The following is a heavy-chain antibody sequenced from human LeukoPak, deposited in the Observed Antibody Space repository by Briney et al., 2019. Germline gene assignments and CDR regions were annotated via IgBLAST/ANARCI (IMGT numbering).Heavy chain of an antibody. D-gene: IGHD1-1*01. Sequence: GASVKVSCKVSGYTLTELSLHWVRQAPGKGLGWMGRFDPEDGETIYARKFQGRVTMTEDTSTDTAYMELSSLRSEDTAVYFCAVSLTTGGYYGMDVWGQGTTVTVSS. J-gene: IGHJ6*02. CDR3: AVSLTTGGYYGMDV. V-gene: IGHV1-24*01. CDR1: GYTLTELS. CDR2: FDPEDGET.